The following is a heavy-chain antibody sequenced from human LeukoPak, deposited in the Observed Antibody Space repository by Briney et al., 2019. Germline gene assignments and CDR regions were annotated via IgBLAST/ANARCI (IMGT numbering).Heavy chain of an antibody. CDR3: ARTYYYGSGSQPLYFDY. Sequence: GESLKISCKGSGYSFTSYWIGWVRQMPGKGLEWMGIIYPGDSDTRYSASFQGPVTISADNSISTAYLQWSSLKASDTAMYYCARTYYYGSGSQPLYFDYWGQGTLVTVSS. D-gene: IGHD3-10*01. V-gene: IGHV5-51*01. CDR2: IYPGDSDT. CDR1: GYSFTSYW. J-gene: IGHJ4*02.